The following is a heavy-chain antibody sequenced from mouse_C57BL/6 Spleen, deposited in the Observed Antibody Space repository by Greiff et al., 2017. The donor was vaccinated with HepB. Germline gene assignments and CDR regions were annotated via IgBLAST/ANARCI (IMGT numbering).Heavy chain of an antibody. CDR3: AVYSNYEAWFSY. Sequence: QVQLQQSGPGLVQPSQSLSLTCTVSGFSFTSYGVHWVRQSPGKGLEWLGVIWRGGSTDYNAACMSRLSITRDNSMSQVFFKMNSLQAVDTAIYYCAVYSNYEAWFSYWGQGTLVTVSA. J-gene: IGHJ3*01. V-gene: IGHV2-5*01. CDR1: GFSFTSYG. D-gene: IGHD2-5*01. CDR2: IWRGGST.